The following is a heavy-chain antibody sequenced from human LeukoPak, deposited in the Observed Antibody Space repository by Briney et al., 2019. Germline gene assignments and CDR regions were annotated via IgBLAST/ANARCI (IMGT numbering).Heavy chain of an antibody. D-gene: IGHD3-10*01. J-gene: IGHJ4*02. CDR1: GFTFSSYG. CDR3: AKSGSSYPVYYFDY. Sequence: GRSLRLSCAASGFTFSSYGMHWVRQAPGKGLEWVAFIRYDGSNKYYADSVKGRFTISRDNSKNTLYLQMNSLRAEDTAVYYCAKSGSSYPVYYFDYWGQGTLVTVSS. V-gene: IGHV3-30*02. CDR2: IRYDGSNK.